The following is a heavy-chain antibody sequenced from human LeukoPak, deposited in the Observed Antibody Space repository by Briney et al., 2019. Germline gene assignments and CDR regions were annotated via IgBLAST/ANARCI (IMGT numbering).Heavy chain of an antibody. D-gene: IGHD1-1*01. CDR3: TAERMPSTGTTGY. CDR1: GFTFSSAW. CDR2: IKSKTDGGTT. J-gene: IGHJ4*02. Sequence: PGGSLRLSCAASGFTFSSAWMSWVRQAPGKGLEWVGRIKSKTDGGTTDYAAPVKGRFTISRDDSKNMLYLQMNSLKTEDTAVYYCTAERMPSTGTTGYWGQGTLVTVSS. V-gene: IGHV3-15*01.